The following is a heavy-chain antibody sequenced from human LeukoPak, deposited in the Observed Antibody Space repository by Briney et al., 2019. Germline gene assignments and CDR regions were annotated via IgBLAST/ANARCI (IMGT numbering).Heavy chain of an antibody. CDR2: INSDGSST. V-gene: IGHV3-74*01. J-gene: IGHJ3*02. Sequence: GGSLRLSCAASGFTFSSYWMHWVRQAPGKGLVWVSRINSDGSSTSYADSVKGRFTISRDNAKNTLYLQMNSLRAEDTAVYYCARSAYSSLREGAFDIWGQGTMVTVSS. CDR1: GFTFSSYW. D-gene: IGHD6-13*01. CDR3: ARSAYSSLREGAFDI.